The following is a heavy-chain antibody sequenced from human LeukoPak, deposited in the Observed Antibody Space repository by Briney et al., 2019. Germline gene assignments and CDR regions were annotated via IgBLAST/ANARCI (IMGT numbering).Heavy chain of an antibody. Sequence: GGSLRLSCAASGFTFSSYSMHWVRQAPGKGLEWVSSISDSSSYIYYADSVKGRFTISRDNAKNSLYLQMNSLRAEDTALYYCAKDPRSGSEGGYFDYWGQGTLVTVSS. V-gene: IGHV3-21*04. D-gene: IGHD3-10*01. CDR1: GFTFSSYS. J-gene: IGHJ4*01. CDR3: AKDPRSGSEGGYFDY. CDR2: ISDSSSYI.